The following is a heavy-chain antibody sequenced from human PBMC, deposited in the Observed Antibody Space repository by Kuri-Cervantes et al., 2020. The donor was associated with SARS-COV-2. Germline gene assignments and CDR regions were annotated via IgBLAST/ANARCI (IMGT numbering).Heavy chain of an antibody. J-gene: IGHJ4*02. V-gene: IGHV4-39*01. CDR1: GGSISSSSYY. D-gene: IGHD3-3*01. Sequence: GSLRLSCTVSGGSISSSSYYWGWIRQPPGKGLEWIGSIYYSGSTYYNPSLKSRVTISVDTSKNQFSLKLSSVTAADTAVYYCARLVPYYDFWSGSYYFDYWCQGTLVTVSS. CDR3: ARLVPYYDFWSGSYYFDY. CDR2: IYYSGST.